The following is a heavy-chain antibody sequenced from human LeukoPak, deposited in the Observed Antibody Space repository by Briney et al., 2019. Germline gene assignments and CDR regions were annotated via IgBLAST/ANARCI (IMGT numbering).Heavy chain of an antibody. V-gene: IGHV4-30-4*01. J-gene: IGHJ6*02. CDR1: GGSINSGDYY. CDR3: ARFSYYYGMDV. CDR2: IYYSGNA. Sequence: SQTLSLTCTVSGGSINSGDYYWTCIRQPPGKGLEWIGYIYYSGNAYYNPSLQSRATISVDTSKNQFSLKLTPVTAADTAVYYCARFSYYYGMDVWGQGTTVTVSS.